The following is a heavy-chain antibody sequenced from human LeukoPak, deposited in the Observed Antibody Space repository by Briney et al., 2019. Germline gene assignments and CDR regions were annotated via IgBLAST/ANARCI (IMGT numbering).Heavy chain of an antibody. J-gene: IGHJ4*02. V-gene: IGHV3-30*02. CDR2: IRYDGSNK. D-gene: IGHD3-10*01. CDR3: AKDPYYYGSGRLFDY. CDR1: GFTFSSHG. Sequence: GGSLRLSCAASGFTFSSHGMHWVRQAPGKGVEGVAFIRYDGSNKYYADSVKGRFTISRDNSKNTLYLQMNSLRAEDTAVYYCAKDPYYYGSGRLFDYWGQGTLVTVSS.